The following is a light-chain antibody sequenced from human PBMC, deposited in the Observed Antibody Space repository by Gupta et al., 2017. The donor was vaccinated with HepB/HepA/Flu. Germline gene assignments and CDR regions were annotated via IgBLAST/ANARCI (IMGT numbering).Light chain of an antibody. CDR1: SSNFGSNT. Sequence: VPTPPPSASGTPGQRVTISCSGSSSNFGSNTVHWYQQPPGTAPKLLIYVNNQRPSGVPDRFSGSKSGTSASLAICGLQTGDEADYYCGSWDNSLNAHVFGTGTKVTVL. CDR2: VNN. V-gene: IGLV1-44*01. CDR3: GSWDNSLNAHV. J-gene: IGLJ1*01.